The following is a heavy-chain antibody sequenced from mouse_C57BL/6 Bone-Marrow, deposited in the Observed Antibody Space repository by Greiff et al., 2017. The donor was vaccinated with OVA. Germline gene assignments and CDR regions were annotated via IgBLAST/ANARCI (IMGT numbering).Heavy chain of an antibody. J-gene: IGHJ4*01. Sequence: QVHVKQPGAELVKPGASVKLSCKASGYTFTSYWMHWVKQRPGQGLEWIGMINPNSGSTNYNEKFKSKATLTVDKSSTTAYMQLSSLTSEDSAVYYCARGLPHYYAKDNWGQGTSVTVSS. CDR2: INPNSGST. CDR3: ARGLPHYYAKDN. CDR1: GYTFTSYW. V-gene: IGHV1-64*01.